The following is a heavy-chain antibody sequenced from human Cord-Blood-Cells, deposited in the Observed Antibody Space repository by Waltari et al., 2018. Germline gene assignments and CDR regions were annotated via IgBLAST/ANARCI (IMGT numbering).Heavy chain of an antibody. D-gene: IGHD3-16*01. Sequence: QVQLQESGPGLVKPSQNLSLTCTVSGGSISSGDYYWSWIRQPPGKGLAWIGYLDYSGSTCYHPSLKSRVTISVDTSKNQFSLKMSAWTAADTAVYYFASVEGITSAYLDYWGQGTLGTVYS. CDR3: ASVEGITSAYLDY. CDR1: GGSISSGDYY. CDR2: LDYSGST. V-gene: IGHV4-30-4*01. J-gene: IGHJ4*02.